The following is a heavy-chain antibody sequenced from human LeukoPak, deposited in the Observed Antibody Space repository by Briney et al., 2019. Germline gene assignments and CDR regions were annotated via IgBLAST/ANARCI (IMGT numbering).Heavy chain of an antibody. V-gene: IGHV4-34*01. CDR1: GGSFSGYY. J-gene: IGHJ3*02. CDR2: INHSGST. Sequence: SETLSLTCAVYGGSFSGYYWSWIRQPPGKGLEWIGEINHSGSTNYNPSLKSRVTISVDTSKNQFSLKLSSVTAADTAVYYCARGVVVTAQYAFDIWGQGTMVTVSS. CDR3: ARGVVVTAQYAFDI. D-gene: IGHD2-21*02.